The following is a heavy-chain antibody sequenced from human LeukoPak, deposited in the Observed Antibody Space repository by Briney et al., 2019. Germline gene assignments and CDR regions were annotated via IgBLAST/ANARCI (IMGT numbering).Heavy chain of an antibody. CDR3: ARDPTQLRFLEWLSFFDY. Sequence: GASVKVSCKASGYTFTGYYMHWVRQAPGQGLEWMGWINPNSGGTNYAQKFQGRVTMTRDTSISTAYMELSRLRSDDTAVYYCARDPTQLRFLEWLSFFDYWGQGTLVTVSS. CDR1: GYTFTGYY. CDR2: INPNSGGT. V-gene: IGHV1-2*02. D-gene: IGHD3-3*01. J-gene: IGHJ4*02.